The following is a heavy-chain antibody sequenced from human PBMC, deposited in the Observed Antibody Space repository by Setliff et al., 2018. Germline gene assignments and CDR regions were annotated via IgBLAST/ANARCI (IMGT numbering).Heavy chain of an antibody. CDR2: INHSGST. J-gene: IGHJ5*02. CDR3: AKGPDSSGYQGWFDP. D-gene: IGHD3-22*01. CDR1: GGSFSGYY. Sequence: SETLSLTCAVYGGSFSGYYWSWIRQPPGKGLEWIGEINHSGSTNYNPSLKSRVTISVDTSKNQFSLKLSSVTAADTAVYYCAKGPDSSGYQGWFDPWGQGTLVTVPQ. V-gene: IGHV4-34*01.